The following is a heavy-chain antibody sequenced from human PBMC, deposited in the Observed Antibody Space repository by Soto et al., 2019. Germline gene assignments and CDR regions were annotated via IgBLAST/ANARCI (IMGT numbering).Heavy chain of an antibody. D-gene: IGHD2-15*01. V-gene: IGHV1-18*01. CDR2: INTYDDKT. CDR3: ARDLGYCNSSGCFRNWFDP. J-gene: IGHJ5*02. Sequence: QVQLVQSGAEVKTPGASVKVSCRASGYSFRTHGISWVRQAPGQGLEWMGWINTYDDKTNFPQKFQGRITMPTDTSASTAYMELRSLRSDDTAVYFCARDLGYCNSSGCFRNWFDPWGQGTLVTVSS. CDR1: GYSFRTHG.